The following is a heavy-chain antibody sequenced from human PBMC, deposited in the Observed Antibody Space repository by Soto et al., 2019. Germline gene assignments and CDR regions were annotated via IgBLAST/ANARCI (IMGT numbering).Heavy chain of an antibody. CDR2: IWYDGSDK. Sequence: PGGSLRLSCAASGFTFSNYGMHWVRQAPGMGLEWVAVIWYDGSDKYYADSVKGRFTISRDNSKNTLYLQMNSLRAEDTAVYYCAKGSDIVVVTATCFDYWGQGTLVTVSS. D-gene: IGHD2-21*02. V-gene: IGHV3-30*02. CDR1: GFTFSNYG. J-gene: IGHJ4*02. CDR3: AKGSDIVVVTATCFDY.